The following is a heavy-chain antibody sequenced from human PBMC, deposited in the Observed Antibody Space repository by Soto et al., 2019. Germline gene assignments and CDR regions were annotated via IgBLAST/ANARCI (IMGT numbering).Heavy chain of an antibody. D-gene: IGHD3-10*01. Sequence: QVQLQESGPGLVKPSETLSLTCTVSGGSISSYYWSWIRQPPGKGLEWIGYIYYSGSTNYNPSRKSRVTISVDTSKNQFSLKLSSVTAADTAVYYCARELITMVRGVITRGWYFDYWGQGTLVTVSS. J-gene: IGHJ4*02. CDR2: IYYSGST. CDR1: GGSISSYY. CDR3: ARELITMVRGVITRGWYFDY. V-gene: IGHV4-59*01.